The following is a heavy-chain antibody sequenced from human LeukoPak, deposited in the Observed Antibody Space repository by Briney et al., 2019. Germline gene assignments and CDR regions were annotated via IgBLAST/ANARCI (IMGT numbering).Heavy chain of an antibody. CDR1: GFTFGDHA. D-gene: IGHD3-10*01. Sequence: GGSLRLSCSASGFTFGDHAMSWVRQAPGKGLEWVGFIRSTGYGGTTEYAASVEGRFSLSRDDSKSFVYLQMSSLKTEDTAVYYCTRVRSGNDFDYWGQGTLVTVSS. V-gene: IGHV3-49*04. J-gene: IGHJ4*02. CDR3: TRVRSGNDFDY. CDR2: IRSTGYGGTT.